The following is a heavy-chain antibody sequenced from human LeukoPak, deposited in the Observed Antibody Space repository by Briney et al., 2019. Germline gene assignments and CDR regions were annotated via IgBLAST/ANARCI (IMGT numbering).Heavy chain of an antibody. CDR3: ARDRYSNYGFFDY. D-gene: IGHD4-11*01. V-gene: IGHV4-34*09. Sequence: SETLSLTCAVYGGSFSGYYWSWIRQPPGKGLEWIGEINHSGSTNYNPSLKSRVTISVDTSKNQFSLKLSSVTAADTAVYYCARDRYSNYGFFDYWGQGTLVTVSS. J-gene: IGHJ4*02. CDR1: GGSFSGYY. CDR2: INHSGST.